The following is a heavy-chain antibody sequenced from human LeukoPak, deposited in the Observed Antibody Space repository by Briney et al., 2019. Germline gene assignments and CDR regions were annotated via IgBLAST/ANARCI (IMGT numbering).Heavy chain of an antibody. V-gene: IGHV3-7*01. Sequence: GGSLRLSCAASGFNFSSYWMSWVRQAPGKGLEWVANIKQDGSEKYYVDSVKGRFTISRDNAKNSLYLQMNSLRAEDTAMYYCARSGYSSGWYGDNWFDPWGQGTLVTVSS. CDR3: ARSGYSSGWYGDNWFDP. D-gene: IGHD6-19*01. CDR1: GFNFSSYW. CDR2: IKQDGSEK. J-gene: IGHJ5*02.